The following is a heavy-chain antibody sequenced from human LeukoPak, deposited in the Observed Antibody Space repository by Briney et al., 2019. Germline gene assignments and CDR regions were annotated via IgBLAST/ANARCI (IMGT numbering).Heavy chain of an antibody. CDR3: AREFRWFGELYAAGWFDP. J-gene: IGHJ5*02. CDR2: IYYSGST. D-gene: IGHD3-10*01. CDR1: GGSISGYY. Sequence: SETLSLTCTVSGGSISGYYWSWIRQPPGKGLEWIGYIYYSGSTNYNPSLKSRVTISVDTSKNQFSLKLSSVTAADTAVYYCAREFRWFGELYAAGWFDPWGQGTLVTVSS. V-gene: IGHV4-59*01.